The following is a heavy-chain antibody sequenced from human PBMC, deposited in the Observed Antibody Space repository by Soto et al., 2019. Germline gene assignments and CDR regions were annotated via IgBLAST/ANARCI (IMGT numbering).Heavy chain of an antibody. D-gene: IGHD6-19*01. CDR1: GFIFTNYG. CDR3: AKGRSIAVPEGS. V-gene: IGHV1-18*01. CDR2: VSAANGYT. J-gene: IGHJ5*02. Sequence: QVQLVQSGPEMKKPGASVKVSCKGSGFIFTNYGFNWVRQAPGQGLEWVGWVSAANGYTRSAQKFQDRLRMTADSSTNTAYREMGGLGPDDTALYYCAKGRSIAVPEGSWGQGTLVTVSS.